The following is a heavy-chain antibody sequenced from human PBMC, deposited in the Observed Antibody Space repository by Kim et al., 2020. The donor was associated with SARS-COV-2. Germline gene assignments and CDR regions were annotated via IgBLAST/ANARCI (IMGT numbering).Heavy chain of an antibody. CDR3: ARSRGHDYEYFDY. V-gene: IGHV1-69*04. D-gene: IGHD5-12*01. J-gene: IGHJ4*02. Sequence: SVKVSCKASGGTFSTNVINWVRQAPGQGPEWMGRFVPTLNIADYAQRFQGRVTITADRSVTTTYMELNSLRSDDTAVYYCARSRGHDYEYFDYWGQGTLVTVSS. CDR1: GGTFSTNV. CDR2: FVPTLNIA.